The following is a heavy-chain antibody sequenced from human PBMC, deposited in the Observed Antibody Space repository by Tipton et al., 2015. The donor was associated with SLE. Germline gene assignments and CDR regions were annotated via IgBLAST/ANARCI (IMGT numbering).Heavy chain of an antibody. D-gene: IGHD1-26*01. CDR2: ISSTGRTI. Sequence: SLSLSCAASGFTFSTYWMSWVRQAPGKGLEWLSYISSTGRTILYADSVKGRFTISRDIAKNSLYLQMNSLRGEDTAVYYCATSFTSGNFYRWSFDAWGQGTLVTVSS. CDR3: ATSFTSGNFYRWSFDA. CDR1: GFTFSTYW. V-gene: IGHV3-11*04. J-gene: IGHJ4*02.